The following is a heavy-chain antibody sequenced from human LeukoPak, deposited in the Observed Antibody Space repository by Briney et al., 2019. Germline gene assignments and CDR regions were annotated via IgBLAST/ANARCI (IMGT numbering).Heavy chain of an antibody. D-gene: IGHD6-13*01. Sequence: GGSLRLSCAASGFIFSDHYMIWIRQAPGGGLEWVSYIISSSSYTNYADSVKGRFTISRDNAKNSLYLQMNSLRVEDTAVYYCARGSSSWSFDYWGQGTLVTVSS. CDR3: ARGSSSWSFDY. V-gene: IGHV3-11*06. J-gene: IGHJ4*02. CDR2: IISSSSYT. CDR1: GFIFSDHY.